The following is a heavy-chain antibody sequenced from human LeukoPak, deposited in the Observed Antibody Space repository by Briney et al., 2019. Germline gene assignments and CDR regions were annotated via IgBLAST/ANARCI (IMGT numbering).Heavy chain of an antibody. J-gene: IGHJ4*02. V-gene: IGHV3-48*01. CDR2: ISETSSFM. CDR1: GFTFSSYS. Sequence: PGGSLRLSCAASGFTFSSYSMNWVRQAPGKGLEWISYISETSSFMYYADSVKGRFTISRDNAKNSLYLQMSSPRAEDTAVYYCASPTDGSWYAGPDYWGQGTLVTVSS. D-gene: IGHD6-13*01. CDR3: ASPTDGSWYAGPDY.